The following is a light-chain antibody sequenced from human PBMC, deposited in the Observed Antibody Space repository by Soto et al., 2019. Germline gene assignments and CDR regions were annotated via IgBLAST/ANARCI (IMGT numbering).Light chain of an antibody. CDR3: SSYTSISTPYV. V-gene: IGLV2-14*01. Sequence: QSVLTQPASVSGSPGQSITISCTGTSSDVGGYNYVSWYQQHPDKAPKLMIYEVSNRPSGVSNRFSGSKSGNTASLTISGLQAEDEADYYCSSYTSISTPYVFGTGTKLTVL. CDR2: EVS. CDR1: SSDVGGYNY. J-gene: IGLJ1*01.